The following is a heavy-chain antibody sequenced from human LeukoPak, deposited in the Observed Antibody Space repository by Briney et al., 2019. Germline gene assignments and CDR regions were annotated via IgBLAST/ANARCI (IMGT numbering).Heavy chain of an antibody. CDR2: ISYSGST. J-gene: IGHJ4*02. V-gene: IGHV4-59*08. Sequence: SQTLSLTCTVSGGSISSYYWSWIRQPPGKGLEWIGYISYSGSTNSNPSLKSRVTISLDTSKNQFSLKLSSVTAADTAVYYCAGHHPRNTVDFWGQGTLVTVSS. D-gene: IGHD2/OR15-2a*01. CDR1: GGSISSYY. CDR3: AGHHPRNTVDF.